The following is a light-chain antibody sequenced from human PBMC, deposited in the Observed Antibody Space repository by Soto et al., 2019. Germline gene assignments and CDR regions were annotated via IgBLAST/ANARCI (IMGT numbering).Light chain of an antibody. J-gene: IGLJ1*01. Sequence: QCLLTQPPSVSAARGQRVTISCSGSISNIGGNSVSWYQQLPGTAPKLLIYDDDKRPSGIPDRFSGSKSGTSATLGITGFQTGDEADYYCGSWDSSLSAYVFGTGTKVTVL. CDR2: DDD. CDR1: ISNIGGNS. V-gene: IGLV1-51*01. CDR3: GSWDSSLSAYV.